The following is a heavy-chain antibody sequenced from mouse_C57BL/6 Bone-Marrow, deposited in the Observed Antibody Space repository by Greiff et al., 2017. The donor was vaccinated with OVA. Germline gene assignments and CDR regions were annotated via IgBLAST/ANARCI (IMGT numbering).Heavy chain of an antibody. Sequence: QVHVKQPGAELVKPGASVKLSCKASGYTFTSYWMHWVKQRPGQGLEWIGMIHPNSGSTNYNEKFKSKATLTVDKSSSTAYMQLSSLTSEVSAVYYCARPFITTDAPVFDYWGQGPTLTVSS. V-gene: IGHV1-64*01. D-gene: IGHD1-1*01. CDR2: IHPNSGST. J-gene: IGHJ2*01. CDR1: GYTFTSYW. CDR3: ARPFITTDAPVFDY.